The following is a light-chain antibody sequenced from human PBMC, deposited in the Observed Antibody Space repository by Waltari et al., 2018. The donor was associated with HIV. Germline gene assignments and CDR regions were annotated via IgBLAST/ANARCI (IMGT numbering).Light chain of an antibody. Sequence: FLTQSPATLSLSPGERATISCRASQSIGSSLTWYQQRPGQAPRLLIYDASNRATGVPARFSGSGSGTDFALTISSLETEDFAVYYCQQRTHWRSVGFTFGPGTKVDIK. V-gene: IGKV3-11*01. CDR2: DAS. CDR1: QSIGSS. J-gene: IGKJ3*01. CDR3: QQRTHWRSVGFT.